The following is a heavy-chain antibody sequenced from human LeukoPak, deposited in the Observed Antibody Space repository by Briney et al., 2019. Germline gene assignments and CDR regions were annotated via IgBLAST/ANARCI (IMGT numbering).Heavy chain of an antibody. Sequence: GGSLRLSCAASGFTFSSYSMNWVRQAPGKGLEWVSSISSSSSYIYYADSVKGRFTISRDNAKDSLYLQMSSLRAEDTAVYYCARGAYGTYYYGMDVWGQGTTVTVSS. V-gene: IGHV3-21*01. D-gene: IGHD3-10*01. CDR1: GFTFSSYS. J-gene: IGHJ6*02. CDR3: ARGAYGTYYYGMDV. CDR2: ISSSSSYI.